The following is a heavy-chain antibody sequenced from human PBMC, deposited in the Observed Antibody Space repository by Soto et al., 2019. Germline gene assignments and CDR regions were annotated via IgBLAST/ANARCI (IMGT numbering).Heavy chain of an antibody. Sequence: PSETLSLTCTVSGGSISSYYWSWIRQPSGKGLEWIGRIYTSGSTNYNPSLKSRVTMSVDTSKSQFSLKLTSVTAADTAVYYCARDLKFGQADYWGQGTLVTVSS. V-gene: IGHV4-4*07. D-gene: IGHD3-10*01. CDR3: ARDLKFGQADY. J-gene: IGHJ4*02. CDR1: GGSISSYY. CDR2: IYTSGST.